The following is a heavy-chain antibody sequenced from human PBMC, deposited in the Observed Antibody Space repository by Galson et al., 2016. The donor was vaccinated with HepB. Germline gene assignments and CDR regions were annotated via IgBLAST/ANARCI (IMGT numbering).Heavy chain of an antibody. CDR2: ISWNSGSI. J-gene: IGHJ6*02. CDR3: AKDTKGSSWFGSYGMDV. CDR1: GFTFDDYA. Sequence: SLRLSCAASGFTFDDYAMHWVRQAPGKGLEWVSGISWNSGSIGYADSVRGRFTISRDNAKNSLYLQMNSLRAEDTALYHCAKDTKGSSWFGSYGMDVWGRGTTVIVSS. D-gene: IGHD6-13*01. V-gene: IGHV3-9*01.